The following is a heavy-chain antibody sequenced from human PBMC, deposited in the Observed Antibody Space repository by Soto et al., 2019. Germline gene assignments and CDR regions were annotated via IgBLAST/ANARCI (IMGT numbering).Heavy chain of an antibody. CDR2: ISDYNGNT. J-gene: IGHJ6*02. V-gene: IGHV1-18*01. Sequence: QVQLVQSGAEVKKPGASVKVSCKASGYSFTTYGISWVRQAPGQGLEWMGWISDYNGNTNYEKKFQGRVHMTTDTSTRTAYMELKSLRSDDTAVYYCAREGYYSGSGSYSPPRYYGMDVWGQGTTVTVS. CDR3: AREGYYSGSGSYSPPRYYGMDV. CDR1: GYSFTTYG. D-gene: IGHD3-10*01.